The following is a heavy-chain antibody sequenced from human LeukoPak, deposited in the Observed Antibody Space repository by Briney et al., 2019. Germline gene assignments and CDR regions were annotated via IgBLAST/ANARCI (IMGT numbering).Heavy chain of an antibody. CDR1: GYTFTSYG. CDR2: ISAYNGNT. V-gene: IGHV1-18*01. J-gene: IGHJ5*02. Sequence: ASVKVSCKASGYTFTSYGIGWVRQAPGQGLEWMGWISAYNGNTNYAQKLQGRVTMTTDTSTSTAYMELRSLRSDDTAVYYCARVQEAPYDILTGYYNTWGQGTLVTVSP. D-gene: IGHD3-9*01. CDR3: ARVQEAPYDILTGYYNT.